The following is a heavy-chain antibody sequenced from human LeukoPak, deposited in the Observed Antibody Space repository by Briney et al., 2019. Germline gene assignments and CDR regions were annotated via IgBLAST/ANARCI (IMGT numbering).Heavy chain of an antibody. D-gene: IGHD3-22*01. Sequence: GGSLRLSCAASGFTFSSYAMHWVRQAPGKGLEWVAVISYDGSNKYYADSVKGRFTISRDNSKNTLYLQMNSLRAEDTAVYYCAKARSTSSGRYGAFDYWGQGTLVTVSS. V-gene: IGHV3-30*04. CDR1: GFTFSSYA. J-gene: IGHJ4*02. CDR2: ISYDGSNK. CDR3: AKARSTSSGRYGAFDY.